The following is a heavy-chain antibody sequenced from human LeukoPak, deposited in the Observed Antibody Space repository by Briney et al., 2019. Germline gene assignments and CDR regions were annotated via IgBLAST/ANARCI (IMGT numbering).Heavy chain of an antibody. CDR3: ARDVTERTKYCSGGSCYSGFGY. J-gene: IGHJ4*02. Sequence: ASVKVSCKASGYTFTSYGISWVRQAPGQGLEWMGWISAYNGNTDYAQKLQGRVTMTRDMSTSTVYMELSSLRSEDTAVYYCARDVTERTKYCSGGSCYSGFGYWGQGTLVTVSS. CDR1: GYTFTSYG. CDR2: ISAYNGNT. D-gene: IGHD2-15*01. V-gene: IGHV1-18*01.